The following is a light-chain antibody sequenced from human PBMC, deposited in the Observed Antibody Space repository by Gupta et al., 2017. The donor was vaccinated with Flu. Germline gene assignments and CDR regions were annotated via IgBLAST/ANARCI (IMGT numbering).Light chain of an antibody. CDR1: QSISVY. CDR3: QHLSSRPMYT. V-gene: IGKV3-11*01. CDR2: DAS. Sequence: EIVLTQSPATLSLSPGETATLSCRASQSISVYLAWYQKRPGQATRLLMYDASHRAAGIPVRFTGSGSGTDFTLTISSRELEDFAVYYCQHLSSRPMYTFGQGTELEIK. J-gene: IGKJ2*01.